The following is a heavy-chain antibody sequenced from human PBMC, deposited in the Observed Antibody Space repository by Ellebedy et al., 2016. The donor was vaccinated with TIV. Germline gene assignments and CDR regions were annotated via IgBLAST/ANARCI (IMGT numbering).Heavy chain of an antibody. Sequence: PGGSLRLSCAASGVTFTSFGMHWVRQPAGKGLEWIAVVSDDGGKIRYAESVKGRFTVSRDNSKNMVYLQMNSLRPEDTAVYYCAKDQVRAIRNVDAGYGMDVWGQGTTVTVSS. V-gene: IGHV3-30*13. CDR2: VSDDGGKI. J-gene: IGHJ6*02. CDR3: AKDQVRAIRNVDAGYGMDV. D-gene: IGHD1-14*01. CDR1: GVTFTSFG.